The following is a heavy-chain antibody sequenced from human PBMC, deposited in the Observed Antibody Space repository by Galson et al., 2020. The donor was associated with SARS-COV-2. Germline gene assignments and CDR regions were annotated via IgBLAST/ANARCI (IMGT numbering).Heavy chain of an antibody. CDR2: IDPEDGET. D-gene: IGHD3-22*01. V-gene: IGHV1-24*01. CDR3: ATAPPYYYDSRGNWFDP. Sequence: ASVQDSCKVSGYTITELSMHWVRQAPGKGLAWMGGIDPEDGETIYAQKFQGRVTMTEDTSTDTAYMELSSLRSEDTAVYYCATAPPYYYDSRGNWFDPWGQGTLVTVSS. J-gene: IGHJ5*02. CDR1: GYTITELS.